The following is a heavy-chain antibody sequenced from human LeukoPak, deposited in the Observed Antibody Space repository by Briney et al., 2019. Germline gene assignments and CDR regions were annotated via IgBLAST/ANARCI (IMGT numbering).Heavy chain of an antibody. CDR1: GGSISSYY. V-gene: IGHV4-59*01. J-gene: IGHJ5*02. CDR2: IYYSGST. Sequence: SETLSLTCTVSGGSISSYYWSWIRQPPGKGLEWIGYIYYSGSTNYNPSLKSRVTISVDTSKNQFSLKLSSVTAADTAVYCCARDKYGTTGWFDPWGQGTLVTVSS. D-gene: IGHD1-7*01. CDR3: ARDKYGTTGWFDP.